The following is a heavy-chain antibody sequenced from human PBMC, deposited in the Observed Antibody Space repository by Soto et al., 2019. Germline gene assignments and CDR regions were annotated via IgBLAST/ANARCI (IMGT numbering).Heavy chain of an antibody. Sequence: PWGSLILSCAASAFSFSCYAMHWIRQAPGKGLEWLAVISFDGNIIQYADSVKGRFIISRDNSKNTLYLQMNSLRGDDTAVYYCARTFDKITYYFDYWGQGTMVTVSS. D-gene: IGHD3-9*01. CDR3: ARTFDKITYYFDY. J-gene: IGHJ4*02. CDR2: ISFDGNII. CDR1: AFSFSCYA. V-gene: IGHV3-30-3*01.